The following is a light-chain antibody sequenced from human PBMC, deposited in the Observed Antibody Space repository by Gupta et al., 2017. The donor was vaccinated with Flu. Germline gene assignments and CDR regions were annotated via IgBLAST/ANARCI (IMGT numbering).Light chain of an antibody. Sequence: DIQMTQSPSSLSASVGDRVTITCRASQGISNSLAWYQQKPGKAPKLLLYAASTLQSGVPSRFSGSGSETDFTLTLSVRQPEDVANYYYQKENSAPLTFGGGTKVEIK. CDR3: QKENSAPLT. CDR1: QGISNS. V-gene: IGKV1-27*01. CDR2: AAS. J-gene: IGKJ4*01.